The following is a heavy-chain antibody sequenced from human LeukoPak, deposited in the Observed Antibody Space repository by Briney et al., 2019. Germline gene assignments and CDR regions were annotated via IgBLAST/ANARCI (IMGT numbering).Heavy chain of an antibody. CDR3: ARVDLGYCSSTSCFLGITPPGYYYGMDV. Sequence: GASVKVSCKASGGTFSSYAISWVRQAPGQGLEWMGRIIPILGIANYAQKFQGRVTITADKSTSTAYMELSSLRSEDTAVYYCARVDLGYCSSTSCFLGITPPGYYYGMDVWGQGTTVTVSS. CDR1: GGTFSSYA. CDR2: IIPILGIA. V-gene: IGHV1-69*04. D-gene: IGHD2-2*01. J-gene: IGHJ6*02.